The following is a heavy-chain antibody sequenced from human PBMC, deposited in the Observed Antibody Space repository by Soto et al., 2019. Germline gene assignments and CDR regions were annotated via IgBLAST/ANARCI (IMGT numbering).Heavy chain of an antibody. V-gene: IGHV5-51*01. CDR2: IFPGDSDT. J-gene: IGHJ6*01. D-gene: IGHD2-21*02. Sequence: GESLKISCKGSGYTFTTYWIGWVRQMPGKGLEWMGIIFPGDSDTRYSPSFQGHVTISADKSTGTAFLQWRSLAASDTGLYYCARVGRVTVIRDLFHFFDLDVWGQGTTVTVSS. CDR1: GYTFTTYW. CDR3: ARVGRVTVIRDLFHFFDLDV.